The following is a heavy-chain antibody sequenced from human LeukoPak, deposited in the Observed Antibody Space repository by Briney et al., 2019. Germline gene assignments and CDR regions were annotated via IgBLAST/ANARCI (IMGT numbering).Heavy chain of an antibody. J-gene: IGHJ4*02. CDR2: ISAYNGNT. V-gene: IGHV1-18*01. Sequence: ASVKVTCKASGYTFTSYGISWVRQAPGQGLEWRGWISAYNGNTNYAQKLQGRVTMTTDTSTSTAYMELRSLRSDDTAVYYCARGGATNTLYYFDYWGQGTLVTVSS. CDR1: GYTFTSYG. D-gene: IGHD1-26*01. CDR3: ARGGATNTLYYFDY.